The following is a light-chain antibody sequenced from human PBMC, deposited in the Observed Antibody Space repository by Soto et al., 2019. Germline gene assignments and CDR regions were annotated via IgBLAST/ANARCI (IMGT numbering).Light chain of an antibody. J-gene: IGKJ4*01. CDR3: QQYYSTPQT. CDR1: QSVLYSSNNKNY. Sequence: DIVMTQSPDSLAVSLGERATINCKSSQSVLYSSNNKNYLAWYQQKPGQPPKLLIYWASTRESGVPDRFSGSGFGTDFTLTISSLQAEDVAVYYCQQYYSTPQTFGGGTKVEFK. V-gene: IGKV4-1*01. CDR2: WAS.